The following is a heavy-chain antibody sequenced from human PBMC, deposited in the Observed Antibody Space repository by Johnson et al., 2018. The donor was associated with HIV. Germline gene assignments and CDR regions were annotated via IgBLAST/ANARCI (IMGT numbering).Heavy chain of an antibody. Sequence: QVQLVESGGGVVQPGRSLRLSCAASGFTFSSYAMHWVRQAPGKGLEWVAVISYDGSHKYYADSVKGRFTISRDNSKHTLYRQMNSLRAEDTAVYYWARDPEYSSSYDAFEIWGQGTMVTVSS. V-gene: IGHV3-30-3*01. CDR3: ARDPEYSSSYDAFEI. CDR2: ISYDGSHK. D-gene: IGHD6-6*01. CDR1: GFTFSSYA. J-gene: IGHJ3*02.